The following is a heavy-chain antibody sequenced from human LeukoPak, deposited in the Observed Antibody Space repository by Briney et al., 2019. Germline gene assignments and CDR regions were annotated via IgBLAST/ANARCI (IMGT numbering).Heavy chain of an antibody. CDR3: ARDDSSRDDSGGYHH. Sequence: SETLSLTCTVSGDSINSYHWSWIRQPAGKGLEWIGRIHMSGSTNYNPSLRSRVAISMDNSKNQFSLKLKSVTAADTAVYYCARDDSSRDDSGGYHHWGQGTLVTISS. D-gene: IGHD3-22*01. V-gene: IGHV4-4*07. J-gene: IGHJ5*02. CDR2: IHMSGST. CDR1: GDSINSYH.